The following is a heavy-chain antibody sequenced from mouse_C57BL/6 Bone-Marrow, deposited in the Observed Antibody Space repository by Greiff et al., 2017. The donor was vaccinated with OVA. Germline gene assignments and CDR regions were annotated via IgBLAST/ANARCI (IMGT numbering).Heavy chain of an antibody. CDR3: ARGGYSNYPYAMDY. Sequence: QVHVKQSGAELVRPGTSVTMSCKASGYTFTNYWIGWAKQRPGHGLEWIGDIYPGGGYTNYNEKFKGKATLTADKSSSTAYMQFSSLTSEDSAIYDCARGGYSNYPYAMDYWGQGTSVTVSS. CDR1: GYTFTNYW. CDR2: IYPGGGYT. D-gene: IGHD2-5*01. V-gene: IGHV1-63*01. J-gene: IGHJ4*01.